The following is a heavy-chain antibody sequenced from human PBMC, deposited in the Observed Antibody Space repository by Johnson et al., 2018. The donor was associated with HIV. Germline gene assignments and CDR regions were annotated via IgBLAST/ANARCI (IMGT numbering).Heavy chain of an antibody. D-gene: IGHD5-12*01. J-gene: IGHJ3*02. Sequence: QVQLVESGGGVVQPGGSLRLSCTASGFTFSSYGMHWVRQAPGKGLAWVAFIRYDGRDVYYADSVKGRFTVSRDNSKNAVYLQMNSLGAGDTAVYYCAKDQHGPLVPTVMRDDTFDIWGQGTMVTVSS. CDR1: GFTFSSYG. V-gene: IGHV3-30*02. CDR2: IRYDGRDV. CDR3: AKDQHGPLVPTVMRDDTFDI.